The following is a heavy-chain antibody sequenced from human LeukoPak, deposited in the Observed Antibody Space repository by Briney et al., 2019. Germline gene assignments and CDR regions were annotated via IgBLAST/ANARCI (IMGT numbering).Heavy chain of an antibody. Sequence: PSETLSLTCAVSGGSISSSNWWSWVRQPPGKGLEWIGEIYHSGSTNYNPSLKSRVTISVDKSKNQFSLELSSVTAADTAVYYCASHRGVGGAENDYWGQGTLVTVSS. D-gene: IGHD3-10*01. CDR2: IYHSGST. J-gene: IGHJ4*02. V-gene: IGHV4-4*02. CDR1: GGSISSSNW. CDR3: ASHRGVGGAENDY.